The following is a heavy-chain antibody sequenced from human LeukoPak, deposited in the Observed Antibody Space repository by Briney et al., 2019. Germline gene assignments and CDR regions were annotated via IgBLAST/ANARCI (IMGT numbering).Heavy chain of an antibody. V-gene: IGHV3-7*01. D-gene: IGHD1-26*01. CDR3: VRIGVWEGGRYYFDY. CDR2: INPDGSEK. J-gene: IGHJ4*02. CDR1: VFTFSIYW. Sequence: GGSLRLSCAASVFTFSIYWMHWGRQAPGKRLQWVANINPDGSEKNYVDSVKGRFTISRDNAKNSLYLQMNSLRAEDTAVYYCVRIGVWEGGRYYFDYWGQGTLVTVSS.